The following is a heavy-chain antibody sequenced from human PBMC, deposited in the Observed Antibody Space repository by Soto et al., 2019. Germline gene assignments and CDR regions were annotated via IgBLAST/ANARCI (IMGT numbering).Heavy chain of an antibody. D-gene: IGHD3-3*01. CDR1: GFTFSSYG. J-gene: IGHJ6*03. CDR2: ISYDGSNK. Sequence: GGSLRLSCAASGFTFSSYGMHWVRQAPGKGLEWVAVISYDGSNKYYADSVKGRFTISRDNSKNTLYLQMNSLRAEDTAVYYCAKDSVGKYYDFWSGYPNRNLDYYYYYMDVWGKGTTVTVSS. V-gene: IGHV3-30*18. CDR3: AKDSVGKYYDFWSGYPNRNLDYYYYYMDV.